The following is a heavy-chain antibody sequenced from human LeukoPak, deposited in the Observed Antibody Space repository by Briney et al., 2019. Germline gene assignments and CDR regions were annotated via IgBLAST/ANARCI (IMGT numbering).Heavy chain of an antibody. V-gene: IGHV4-59*08. CDR1: GASIRNYY. Sequence: PSETLSLTCTVSGASIRNYYWSWIRQSPGKGLEWIGYIYYSGRTNYNPSLESRVAMSVGTSKNQFSLRLGSVTAADTAIYYCARRYSSSWYVGFFDPWGQGTLVTVSS. CDR2: IYYSGRT. J-gene: IGHJ5*02. D-gene: IGHD6-13*01. CDR3: ARRYSSSWYVGFFDP.